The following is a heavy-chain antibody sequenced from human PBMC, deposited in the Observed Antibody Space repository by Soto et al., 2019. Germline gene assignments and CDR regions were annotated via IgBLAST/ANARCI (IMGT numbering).Heavy chain of an antibody. J-gene: IGHJ4*02. V-gene: IGHV4-61*01. CDR2: IYYSGST. CDR3: ARDRGGGGWLVVASD. CDR1: GGSVSSGSYY. Sequence: PSETLSLTCTVSGGSVSSGSYYWSWIRQPPGKGLEWIGYIYYSGSTKYNPSLKSRVTISVDTSKNQFSLKLRPVTPADTAVYYCARDRGGGGWLVVASDWGQGTLVTVSS. D-gene: IGHD6-19*01.